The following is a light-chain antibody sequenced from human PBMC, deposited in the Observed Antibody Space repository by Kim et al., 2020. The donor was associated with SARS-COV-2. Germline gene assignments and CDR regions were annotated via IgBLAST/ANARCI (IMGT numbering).Light chain of an antibody. Sequence: SYELTQPPSVSVAPGKTARITCGGNNIGSKSVHWYQQKPGQAPVLVIYYDNDRPSGIPERFSGSNSDNTATLTISRVEAGDEADYYCQVWDSSSDHHVFGTGTKVTVL. V-gene: IGLV3-21*01. J-gene: IGLJ1*01. CDR1: NIGSKS. CDR2: YDN. CDR3: QVWDSSSDHHV.